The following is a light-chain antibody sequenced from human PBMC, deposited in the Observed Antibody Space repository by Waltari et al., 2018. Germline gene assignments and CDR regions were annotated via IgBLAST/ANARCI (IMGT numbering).Light chain of an antibody. CDR1: QSVGSSS. Sequence: EIVLTQSPGTASLSPGERVTLSCRASQSVGSSSLAWYQQKPGQAPRLVIYRASRRATGSPDRFSGSGSGTDFSLTISRLEPEDFSVYYWQQHGTLPATFGQGTKGEIK. CDR2: RAS. CDR3: QQHGTLPAT. J-gene: IGKJ1*01. V-gene: IGKV3-20*01.